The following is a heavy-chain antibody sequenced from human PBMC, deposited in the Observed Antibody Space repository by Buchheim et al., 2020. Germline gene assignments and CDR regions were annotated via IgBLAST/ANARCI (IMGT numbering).Heavy chain of an antibody. Sequence: QVQLQESGPGLVKPSETLSLTCAVYGGSFSGYYWSWIRQPPGKGLEWIGEINHSGSTNYNPSLKSRVTISVDTSKNQFSLKLSSVTAADTAVYYCARGHSDIADYYMDVWGKGTT. CDR2: INHSGST. V-gene: IGHV4-34*01. D-gene: IGHD6-13*01. CDR1: GGSFSGYY. CDR3: ARGHSDIADYYMDV. J-gene: IGHJ6*03.